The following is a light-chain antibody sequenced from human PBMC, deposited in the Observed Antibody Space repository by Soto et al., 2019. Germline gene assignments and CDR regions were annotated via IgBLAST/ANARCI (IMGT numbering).Light chain of an antibody. V-gene: IGLV2-14*01. CDR1: SSDVGGYNY. CDR2: DVS. J-gene: IGLJ1*01. CDR3: DSYTSGSSYV. Sequence: QSVLTQPASVSGSPGQSITISCTGTSSDVGGYNYVSWYQQHPGKAPKLMIYDVSYRPSGVSDRFSGSKSGNTASLTISGLQSEDEADYYCDSYTSGSSYVFGTGTKVIVL.